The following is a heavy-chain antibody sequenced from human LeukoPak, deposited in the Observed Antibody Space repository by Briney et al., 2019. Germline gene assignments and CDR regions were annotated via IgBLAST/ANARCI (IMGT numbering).Heavy chain of an antibody. CDR3: ARHDDPYYYDSSGYRAPFDY. Sequence: SETLSLTCTVSGGSISSYYWSWIRQPPGKGLEWIGYIYTSGSTNYNPSLKSRVTISVDTSKNQLSLRLSSVTAADTAVYYCARHDDPYYYDSSGYRAPFDYWGQGTLVTVSS. D-gene: IGHD3-22*01. J-gene: IGHJ4*02. CDR2: IYTSGST. CDR1: GGSISSYY. V-gene: IGHV4-4*09.